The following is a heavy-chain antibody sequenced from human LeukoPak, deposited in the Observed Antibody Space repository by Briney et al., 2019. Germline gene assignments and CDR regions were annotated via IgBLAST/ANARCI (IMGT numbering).Heavy chain of an antibody. Sequence: TGGSLRLSCAVSGITLSNYGMSWVRQAPGKGLQWVAGISDTGGTITYADSVSGRFTISRDNAKNTLYLQMNSLRAEDTAVYFSANRGVVIRVILVGFHKQAYYFDSWGHGALVTVSS. CDR2: ISDTGGTI. J-gene: IGHJ4*03. CDR3: ANRGVVIRVILVGFHKQAYYFDS. CDR1: GITLSNYG. D-gene: IGHD3-22*01. V-gene: IGHV3-23*01.